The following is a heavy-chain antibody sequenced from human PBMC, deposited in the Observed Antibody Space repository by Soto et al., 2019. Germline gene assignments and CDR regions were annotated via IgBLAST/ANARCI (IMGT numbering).Heavy chain of an antibody. CDR3: AKGGPSWAYYYDSSGYYLVDY. D-gene: IGHD3-22*01. CDR2: ISGSGGST. V-gene: IGHV3-23*01. CDR1: GFTFSSYA. Sequence: GSLRLSCAASGFTFSSYAMSWVRQAPGKGLEWVSAISGSGGSTYYADSVKGRFTISRDNSKNTLYLQMNSLRAEDTAVYYCAKGGPSWAYYYDSSGYYLVDYWGQGTLVTVSS. J-gene: IGHJ4*02.